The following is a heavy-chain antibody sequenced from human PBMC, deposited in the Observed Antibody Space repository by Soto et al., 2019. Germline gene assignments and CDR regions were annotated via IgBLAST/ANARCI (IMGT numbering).Heavy chain of an antibody. CDR1: GGTFSSYT. CDR3: ARGRGDEQLVIDSWFDH. CDR2: IIPILGIA. Sequence: QVQLVQSGAEVKKPGSSVKVSCKASGGTFSSYTISWVRQAPGQGLEWMGRIIPILGIAKYAPKFQGRVTITADNYPRTAYNELSGLRSEDTAVYYCARGRGDEQLVIDSWFDHWGQGTLVTVCS. D-gene: IGHD6-6*01. V-gene: IGHV1-69*02. J-gene: IGHJ5*02.